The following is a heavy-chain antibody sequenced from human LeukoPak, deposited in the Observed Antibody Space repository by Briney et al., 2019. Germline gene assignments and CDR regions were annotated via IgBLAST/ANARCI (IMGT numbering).Heavy chain of an antibody. CDR2: ISYEGSTS. D-gene: IGHD2-15*01. Sequence: PGGSLRLSCAASGFTFSSYGMQWVRQAPGKGLEWVAVISYEGSTSYYADSVKGRFTISRDNAKNSLYLQMNSLRAEDTAVYYCAKERLINYCSGGSCYWALTTVTTFYFDYWGQGTLVTVSS. CDR3: AKERLINYCSGGSCYWALTTVTTFYFDY. V-gene: IGHV3-30*18. J-gene: IGHJ4*02. CDR1: GFTFSSYG.